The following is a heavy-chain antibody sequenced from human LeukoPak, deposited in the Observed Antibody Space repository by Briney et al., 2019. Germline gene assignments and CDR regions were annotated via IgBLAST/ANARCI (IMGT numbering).Heavy chain of an antibody. D-gene: IGHD4-17*01. J-gene: IGHJ4*02. Sequence: SETLSLTCAVYGGSFSGYYWSWIRQPPGKGLEGIGEINHSGSTNYNPSLKSRVTISVDTSKNQFSLKLSSVTAADTAVYYCARAGLRSFDYWGQGTLVTVSS. CDR1: GGSFSGYY. V-gene: IGHV4-34*01. CDR2: INHSGST. CDR3: ARAGLRSFDY.